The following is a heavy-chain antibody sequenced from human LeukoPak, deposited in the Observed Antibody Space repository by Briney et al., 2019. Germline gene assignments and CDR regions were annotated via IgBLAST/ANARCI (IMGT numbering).Heavy chain of an antibody. CDR2: MDPNNGNT. CDR1: GYTFTSYD. CDR3: ARALAGTAELDV. Sequence: RASVKVSCKASGYTFTSYDIRWVRQATGQGLEWMGRMDPNNGNTGDAQKFQGRVTMTRDPSISTAYMELSSLRSEDTGVYFCARALAGTAELDVWGKGTTVTVSS. J-gene: IGHJ6*04. V-gene: IGHV1-8*01. D-gene: IGHD1-1*01.